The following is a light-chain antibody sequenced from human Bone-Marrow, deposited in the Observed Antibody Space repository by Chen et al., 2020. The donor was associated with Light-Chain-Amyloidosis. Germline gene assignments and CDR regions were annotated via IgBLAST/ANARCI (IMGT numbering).Light chain of an antibody. J-gene: IGKJ2*01. CDR2: AAS. CDR3: QQSYSTPQT. V-gene: IGKV1-39*01. CDR1: QSISSY. Sequence: IQMTQSPSSLSASVRDRVTITCRASQSISSYLNWYQQKPGKAPKLLIYAASSLQSGVPSRFSGSGSGTDFTRTISSLQPEDFATYYCQQSYSTPQTFGQGTNLEIK.